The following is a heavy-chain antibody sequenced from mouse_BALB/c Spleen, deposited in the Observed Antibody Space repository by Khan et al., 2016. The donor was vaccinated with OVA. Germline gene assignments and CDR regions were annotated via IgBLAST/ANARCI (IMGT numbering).Heavy chain of an antibody. Sequence: QIQLVQSGAELARPGASVKLSCKASGYIFTDYNINWMRQRTGQGLEWIGEIYPGSDNTYYNERFKGKATLTVDKSSSTAYMHLSSLTSEDSAVYFCTREGAAWFPYWGQGTLVTVSA. V-gene: IGHV1-77*01. CDR2: IYPGSDNT. CDR3: TREGAAWFPY. J-gene: IGHJ3*01. CDR1: GYIFTDYN.